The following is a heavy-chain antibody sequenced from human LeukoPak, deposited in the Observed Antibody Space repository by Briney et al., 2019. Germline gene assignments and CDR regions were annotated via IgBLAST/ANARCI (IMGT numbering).Heavy chain of an antibody. CDR3: ARHPTLPSGGNFDY. CDR1: GGSFSGYY. CDR2: INHDGST. J-gene: IGHJ4*02. V-gene: IGHV4-34*01. D-gene: IGHD1-14*01. Sequence: SETLSLTCAVYGGSFSGYYWSWIRQPPGKGLEWIGEINHDGSTNYNPALQSRRTISVETSKNHFYLKMRPVTAADKAVYYCARHPTLPSGGNFDYWGQGTLVTVSS.